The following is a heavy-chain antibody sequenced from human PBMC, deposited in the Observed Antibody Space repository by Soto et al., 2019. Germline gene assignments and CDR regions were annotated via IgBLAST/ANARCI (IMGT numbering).Heavy chain of an antibody. CDR2: IYYSGST. CDR3: LPHGGDPSYHDF. D-gene: IGHD4-17*01. CDR1: GGSLSSSSW. V-gene: IGHV4-4*02. J-gene: IGHJ4*02. Sequence: QVQLQESGPGLVNPSGTLSLTCAVSGGSLSSSSWWSWVRQPPGKALEWLGEIYYSGSTKYNPSLNSRVTITADQSKNDFSLRLSSVTAADTAVYYCLPHGGDPSYHDFWGQGMLVTVSS.